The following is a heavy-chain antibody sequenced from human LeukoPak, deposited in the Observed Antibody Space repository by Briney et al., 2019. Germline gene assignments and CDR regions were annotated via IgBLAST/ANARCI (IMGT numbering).Heavy chain of an antibody. CDR1: GYTFTGYY. Sequence: ASVKVSCKASGYTFTGYYMHWVRQAPGQGLEWMGWINPNSGGTNYAQKFQGRATMTRDTSISTAYMELSRLRSDDTAVYYCARDQWTSTGELHTQEFDYWGQGTLVTVSS. V-gene: IGHV1-2*02. CDR3: ARDQWTSTGELHTQEFDY. CDR2: INPNSGGT. J-gene: IGHJ4*02. D-gene: IGHD1-26*01.